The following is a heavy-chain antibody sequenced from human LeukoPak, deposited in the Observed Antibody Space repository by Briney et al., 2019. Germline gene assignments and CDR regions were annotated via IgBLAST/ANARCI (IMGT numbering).Heavy chain of an antibody. CDR1: GGSISSGSYY. V-gene: IGHV4-61*02. CDR2: IYTSGST. D-gene: IGHD3-22*01. CDR3: ARVDYYDRVDY. Sequence: SETLSLTCTVSGGSISSGSYYWSWIRQPAGKGLEWIGRIYTSGSTNYNPSLKSRVTVSVDTSKNQFSLKLSSVTAADTAVYYCARVDYYDRVDYWGQGTLVTVSS. J-gene: IGHJ4*02.